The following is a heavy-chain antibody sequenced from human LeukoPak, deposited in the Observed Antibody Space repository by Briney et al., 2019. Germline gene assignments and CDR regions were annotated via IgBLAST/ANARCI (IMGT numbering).Heavy chain of an antibody. J-gene: IGHJ6*03. Sequence: GGSLRLSCAASGFTFDDYGMSWVRQAPGKGLEWVSCINWNGGSTGYADSVKGRFTISRDNAKNSLYLQMNSLRAEDTALYYCARTAGIYYYYYYMDVWGKGTTVTVSS. CDR1: GFTFDDYG. CDR2: INWNGGST. V-gene: IGHV3-20*04. CDR3: ARTAGIYYYYYYMDV. D-gene: IGHD6-13*01.